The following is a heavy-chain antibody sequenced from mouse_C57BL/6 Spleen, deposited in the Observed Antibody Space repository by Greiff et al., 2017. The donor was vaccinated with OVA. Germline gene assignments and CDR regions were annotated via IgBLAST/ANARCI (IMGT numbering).Heavy chain of an antibody. CDR2: ISSGSSTI. V-gene: IGHV5-17*01. D-gene: IGHD1-2*01. CDR1: GFTFSDYG. CDR3: AGGYYGPWFAY. Sequence: EVKLQESGGGLVKPGGSLKLSCAASGFTFSDYGMHWVRQAPETGLEWVAYISSGSSTIYYADTVKGRFTISRDNAKNTLFLQMTSLRSEDTAMYYCAGGYYGPWFAYWGQGTLVTVSA. J-gene: IGHJ3*01.